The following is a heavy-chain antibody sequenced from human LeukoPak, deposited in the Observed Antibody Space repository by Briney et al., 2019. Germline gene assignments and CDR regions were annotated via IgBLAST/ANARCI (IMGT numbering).Heavy chain of an antibody. CDR2: ISYDGSNK. D-gene: IGHD3-10*01. J-gene: IGHJ4*02. CDR3: ARGAENYGSGSYVPFDY. Sequence: PGGPLRLSCAASGFTFSSYAMHWVRQAPGKGLEWVAVISYDGSNKYYADSVKGRFTISRDNSKNTLYLQMNSLRAEDTAVYYCARGAENYGSGSYVPFDYWGQGTLVTVSS. CDR1: GFTFSSYA. V-gene: IGHV3-30-3*01.